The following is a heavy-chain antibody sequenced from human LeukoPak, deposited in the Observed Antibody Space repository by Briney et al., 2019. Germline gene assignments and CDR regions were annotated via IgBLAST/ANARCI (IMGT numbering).Heavy chain of an antibody. D-gene: IGHD6-19*01. CDR2: IYYSGST. CDR3: ARALSGYSSGWYDPSNCYYYGMDV. J-gene: IGHJ6*02. Sequence: SETLSLTCTVSGGSISSGDYYWSWIRQPPGKGLEWIGYIYYSGSTYYNPSLKSRVTISVDTSKNQFSLKLSSVTAADTAVYYCARALSGYSSGWYDPSNCYYYGMDVWGQGTTVTVSS. V-gene: IGHV4-30-4*01. CDR1: GGSISSGDYY.